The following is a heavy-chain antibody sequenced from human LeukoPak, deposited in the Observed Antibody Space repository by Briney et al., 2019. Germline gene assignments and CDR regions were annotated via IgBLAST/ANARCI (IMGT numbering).Heavy chain of an antibody. CDR1: GGSISSSSYY. CDR3: ARRRPVAGTGLGSWYFDL. CDR2: IYYSGNT. V-gene: IGHV4-39*01. Sequence: KPSETLSLTCTVSGGSISSSSYYWGWIRQPPGKGLEWIGSIYYSGNTYYNPSLKSRVTISVDTSKNQFSLKLSSVTAADTAVYYCARRRPVAGTGLGSWYFDLWGRGTLVTVSS. D-gene: IGHD6-19*01. J-gene: IGHJ2*01.